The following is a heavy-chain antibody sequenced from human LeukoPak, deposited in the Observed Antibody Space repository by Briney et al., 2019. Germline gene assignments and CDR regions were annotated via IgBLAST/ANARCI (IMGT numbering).Heavy chain of an antibody. V-gene: IGHV4-34*01. Sequence: SETLSLTCAVYGGSFSGYYWSWIRQPPGKGLEWIGEINHSGSTNYNPSLKSRVTISVDTSKNQFSLKLSSVTAADTAVYYCARVYDSSGLSFDYWGQGTLVTVSS. CDR3: ARVYDSSGLSFDY. CDR1: GGSFSGYY. J-gene: IGHJ4*02. CDR2: INHSGST. D-gene: IGHD3-22*01.